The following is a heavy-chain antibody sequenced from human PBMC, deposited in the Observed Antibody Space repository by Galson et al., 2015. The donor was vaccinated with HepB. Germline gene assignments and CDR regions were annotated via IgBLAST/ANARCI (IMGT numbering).Heavy chain of an antibody. Sequence: SLRLSCAASGFIFSSYVMHWVRQAPGKGLEWVAVISYDGSNKYYADSVKGRFTISRDNSKNTLYLQMNSLRAEDTAVYYCARGAGYCSSTSCYRDYWYFDLWGRSTLVTVSS. D-gene: IGHD2-2*02. CDR1: GFIFSSYV. CDR3: ARGAGYCSSTSCYRDYWYFDL. CDR2: ISYDGSNK. J-gene: IGHJ2*01. V-gene: IGHV3-30*03.